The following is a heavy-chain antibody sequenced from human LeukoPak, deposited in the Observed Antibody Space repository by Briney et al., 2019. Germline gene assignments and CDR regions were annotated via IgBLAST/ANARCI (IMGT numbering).Heavy chain of an antibody. CDR3: ARDDYYDSSGYYYFDY. V-gene: IGHV4-59*12. Sequence: KPSETLSLTCAVYGGSFSGYYWSWIRQPPGKGLEWIGYIYYSGSTNYNPSLKSRVTMSVDTSKNQFSLKLSSVTAADTAVYYCARDDYYDSSGYYYFDYWGQGTLVTVSS. J-gene: IGHJ4*02. CDR2: IYYSGST. D-gene: IGHD3-22*01. CDR1: GGSFSGYY.